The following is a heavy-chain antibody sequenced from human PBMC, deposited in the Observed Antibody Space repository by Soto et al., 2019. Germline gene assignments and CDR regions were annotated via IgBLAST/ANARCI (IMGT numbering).Heavy chain of an antibody. CDR1: GGTFRSYG. CDR3: ARDYYDSSGYPGY. CDR2: IIPIFGTT. Sequence: QVQLVQSGAEVKKPGSSVKVSCEASGGTFRSYGITWVRQAPGQGLEWMGGIIPIFGTTNYAQKFQGRVTITADESTNIADMELSSLRSEATAVYYCARDYYDSSGYPGYWGQGTLVTVSS. V-gene: IGHV1-69*01. J-gene: IGHJ4*02. D-gene: IGHD3-22*01.